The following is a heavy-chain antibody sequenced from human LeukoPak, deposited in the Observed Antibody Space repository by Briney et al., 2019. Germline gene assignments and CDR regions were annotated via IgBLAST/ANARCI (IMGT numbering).Heavy chain of an antibody. CDR1: GFTFSSYA. V-gene: IGHV3-23*01. D-gene: IGHD3-22*01. J-gene: IGHJ5*02. CDR3: ARGDLYDSSGYYYNWFDP. CDR2: ISGSGGST. Sequence: GGSLRLSCAASGFTFSSYAMSWVRQAPGKGLEWVSAISGSGGSTYYADSVKGRFTISRDNSKNTLYLQMNSLRAEDTAVYYCARGDLYDSSGYYYNWFDPWGQGTLVTVSS.